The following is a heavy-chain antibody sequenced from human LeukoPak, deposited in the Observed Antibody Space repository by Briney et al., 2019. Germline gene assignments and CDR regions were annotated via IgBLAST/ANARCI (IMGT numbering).Heavy chain of an antibody. CDR3: ARRDGSGSYYGYYGMDV. J-gene: IGHJ6*02. CDR1: GGSITSSNW. CDR2: IYHSGST. D-gene: IGHD3-10*01. Sequence: SGTLSRTCAVSGGSITSSNWWSWVRQPPGKGLEWIGEIYHSGSTNYNPSLKSRVTISVDKSNNQFSLKLSSVTAADTAVYYCARRDGSGSYYGYYGMDVWGQGTTVTVSS. V-gene: IGHV4-4*02.